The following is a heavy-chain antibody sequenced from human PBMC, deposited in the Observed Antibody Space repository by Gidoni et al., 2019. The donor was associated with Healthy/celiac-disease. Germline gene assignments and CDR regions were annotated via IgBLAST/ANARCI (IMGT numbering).Heavy chain of an antibody. CDR3: ARLPLGELSSYYFDY. J-gene: IGHJ4*02. CDR1: GGSISSYY. CDR2: IYYSGST. Sequence: QVQLQESGPGLVKPSETLSLTCTVPGGSISSYYWSWIRQPPGKGLEWIGYIYYSGSTNYNPSLKSRVTISVDTSKNQFSLKLSSVTAADTAVYYCARLPLGELSSYYFDYWGQGTLVTVSS. V-gene: IGHV4-59*08. D-gene: IGHD3-16*02.